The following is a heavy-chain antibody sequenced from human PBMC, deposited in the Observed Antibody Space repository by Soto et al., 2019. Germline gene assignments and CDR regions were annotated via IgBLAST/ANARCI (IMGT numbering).Heavy chain of an antibody. CDR1: GYTFTSYG. V-gene: IGHV1-18*01. CDR2: ISAYNGNT. Sequence: QVQLVQSGAEVKKPGASVKVSCKASGYTFTSYGISWVRQAPGQGLEWMGWISAYNGNTNYAQKLQCRVTMTTDASTSTAYMELRSLRSDDTAVYYCARDRRLWFGETVVDNDYWGQGTLVTVSS. CDR3: ARDRRLWFGETVVDNDY. J-gene: IGHJ4*02. D-gene: IGHD3-10*01.